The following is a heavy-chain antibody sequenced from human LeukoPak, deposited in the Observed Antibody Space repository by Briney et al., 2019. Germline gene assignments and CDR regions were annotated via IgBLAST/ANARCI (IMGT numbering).Heavy chain of an antibody. Sequence: ASVKVSCKTSGYTLTGFGINWVRQAPGQGLEWMGWINTDSGNPTYAQGFTGRFVFSLDSSVSTAYLQISNLMPEDTAKYYCAREILKFDIWGQGTMVIVSS. V-gene: IGHV7-4-1*02. CDR1: GYTLTGFG. J-gene: IGHJ3*02. CDR2: INTDSGNP. CDR3: AREILKFDI.